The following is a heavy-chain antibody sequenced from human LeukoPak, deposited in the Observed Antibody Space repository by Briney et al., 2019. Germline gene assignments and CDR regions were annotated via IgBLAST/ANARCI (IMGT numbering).Heavy chain of an antibody. J-gene: IGHJ4*02. V-gene: IGHV3-23*01. CDR2: ISGSGGST. Sequence: GGSLRLSCAASGFTFSSYAMSWVRQAPGKGLEWVSAISGSGGSTYYADSVKGRFTISRDNSKNTLYLQMNSLRAEDTAVYYCARTRIAAAGMGRYYFDYWGQGTLVIVSS. CDR1: GFTFSSYA. CDR3: ARTRIAAAGMGRYYFDY. D-gene: IGHD6-13*01.